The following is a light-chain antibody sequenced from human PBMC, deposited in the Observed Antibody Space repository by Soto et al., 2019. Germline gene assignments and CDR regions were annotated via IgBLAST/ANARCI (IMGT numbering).Light chain of an antibody. CDR2: QDT. CDR1: NLGSKY. Sequence: SYELTQPPSVSVCPGQTASITCSGNNLGSKYACWYQQKPGQSPVLIIYQDTKRPSGIPERYSGSNSGSTATLTISGTQALDEADYYCQAWDSSTSNYVFGTGTKLTVL. CDR3: QAWDSSTSNYV. J-gene: IGLJ1*01. V-gene: IGLV3-1*01.